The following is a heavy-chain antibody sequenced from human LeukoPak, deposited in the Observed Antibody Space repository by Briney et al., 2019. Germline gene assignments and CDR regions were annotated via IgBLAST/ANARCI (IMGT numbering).Heavy chain of an antibody. V-gene: IGHV3-48*01. Sequence: GGSLRLSCAASRFTFSSYSMNWVRQAPGKGLEWVSYISSSSSTIYYAASVKGRFTISRDNAKNSLYLQMNSLRAEDTAVYYCARDSRGDYFDYWGHGTLVTVSS. CDR1: RFTFSSYS. D-gene: IGHD3-10*01. CDR3: ARDSRGDYFDY. J-gene: IGHJ4*01. CDR2: ISSSSSTI.